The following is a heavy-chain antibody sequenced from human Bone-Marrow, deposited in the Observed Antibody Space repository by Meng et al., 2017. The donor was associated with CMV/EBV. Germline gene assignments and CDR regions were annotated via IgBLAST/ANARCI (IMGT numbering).Heavy chain of an antibody. D-gene: IGHD6-13*01. CDR2: ISYDGSNK. Sequence: QVRLVESGGGVVQPGRSLRLSCAASGFTFSSYAMHWVRQAPGKGLEWVAVISYDGSNKYYADSVKGRFTISRDNSKNTLYLQMNSLRAEDTAVYYCAREIAAATPDYWGQGTLVTVSS. CDR3: AREIAAATPDY. CDR1: GFTFSSYA. J-gene: IGHJ4*02. V-gene: IGHV3-30-3*01.